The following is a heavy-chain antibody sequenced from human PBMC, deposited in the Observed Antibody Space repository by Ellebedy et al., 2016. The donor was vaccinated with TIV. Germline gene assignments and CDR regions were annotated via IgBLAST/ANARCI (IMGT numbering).Heavy chain of an antibody. D-gene: IGHD3-22*01. CDR2: IYPGDSDT. Sequence: GGSLRLSCKGSGYSFTSYWIGWVRQMPGKGLEWMGIIYPGDSDTRYSPSFQGQVTISADKSISTAYLQWSSLKASDTAMYYCATQGVVVTPPTFDYWGQGTLVTVSS. V-gene: IGHV5-51*01. CDR3: ATQGVVVTPPTFDY. CDR1: GYSFTSYW. J-gene: IGHJ4*02.